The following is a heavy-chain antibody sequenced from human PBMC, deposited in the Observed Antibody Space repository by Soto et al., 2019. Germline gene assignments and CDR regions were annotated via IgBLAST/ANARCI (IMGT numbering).Heavy chain of an antibody. V-gene: IGHV3-30-3*01. J-gene: IGHJ4*01. CDR2: ISYDGSNK. CDR1: GFTFSSYA. Sequence: GGSLRLSCAASGFTFSSYAMHWVRQAPGKGLEWVAVISYDGSNKYYADSVKGRFTISRDNSKNTLYLQMNCLRDEDTAVYYCARAQTYYLDYWGHGTLVTVSS. CDR3: ARAQTYYLDY.